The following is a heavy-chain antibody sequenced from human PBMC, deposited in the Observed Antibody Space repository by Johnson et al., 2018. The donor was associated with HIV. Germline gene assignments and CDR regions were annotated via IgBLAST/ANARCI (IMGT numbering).Heavy chain of an antibody. J-gene: IGHJ3*02. D-gene: IGHD3-22*01. CDR3: ARGRITMIGVDLRGGGFDI. V-gene: IGHV3-11*04. CDR2: ISSSGSSI. CDR1: GFTFSDYY. Sequence: QVQLVESGGGLVKPGGSLRLSCAASGFTFSDYYMNWIRQAPGKGLEWVSYISSSGSSIYYADSVKGRFTISRDNSNNTLYLQMNSLRAEDTAVYYCARGRITMIGVDLRGGGFDIWGQGTTVTVSS.